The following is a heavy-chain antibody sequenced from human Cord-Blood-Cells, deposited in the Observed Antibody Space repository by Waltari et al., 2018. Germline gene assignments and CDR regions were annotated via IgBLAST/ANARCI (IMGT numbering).Heavy chain of an antibody. V-gene: IGHV4-34*01. Sequence: QVQLQQWGAGLLKPSETPSLTCAVYGGSFSGYYWSWTRQPPGKGREWIGEINHSGSTNYNPSLKSRVTISVDTSKNQFSLKLSSVTAADTAVYYCARGRVYCSSTSCYYYYGMDVWGQGTTVTVSS. CDR3: ARGRVYCSSTSCYYYYGMDV. J-gene: IGHJ6*02. CDR1: GGSFSGYY. D-gene: IGHD2-2*01. CDR2: INHSGST.